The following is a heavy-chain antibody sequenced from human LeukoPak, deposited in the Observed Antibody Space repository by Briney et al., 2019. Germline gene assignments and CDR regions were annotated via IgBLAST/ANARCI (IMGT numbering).Heavy chain of an antibody. CDR1: GHTFTTHS. Sequence: ASVSVSYKASGHTFTTHSIHWARHASAQGREWRGRMKLNRGNTGYAQKFQGRVTMTRNTSISTAYVELSSRRSEDTAVYYCATRGPNWNYFDYWGQGTLVTVSS. CDR3: ATRGPNWNYFDY. J-gene: IGHJ4*02. V-gene: IGHV1-8*01. D-gene: IGHD1-1*01. CDR2: MKLNRGNT.